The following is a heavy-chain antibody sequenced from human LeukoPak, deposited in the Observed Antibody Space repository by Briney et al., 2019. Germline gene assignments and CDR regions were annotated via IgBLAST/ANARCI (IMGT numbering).Heavy chain of an antibody. CDR2: IGTGGDT. Sequence: GGSLRLSRAASGFTFSNSDMHWVRQPTGKGLEWVSAIGTGGDTYYADSVKGRFTISRDNAKNSLFLQMNSLRVEDTAVYYCARGLYRYSSGWHFDYWGQGILVTVSS. J-gene: IGHJ4*02. D-gene: IGHD6-19*01. CDR1: GFTFSNSD. CDR3: ARGLYRYSSGWHFDY. V-gene: IGHV3-13*01.